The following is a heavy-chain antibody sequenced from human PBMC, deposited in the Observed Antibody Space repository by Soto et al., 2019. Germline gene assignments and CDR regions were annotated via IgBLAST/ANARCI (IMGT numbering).Heavy chain of an antibody. CDR2: INAGNGNT. J-gene: IGHJ5*02. D-gene: IGHD6-19*01. Sequence: ASVKVSCKASGYTFTSYALHWVRQAPGQRLEWMGWINAGNGNTKYSQKFQGRVTITRDTSASTAYMELNSLTSEDTAVYYCARTAGPTPFDPWGQGTPVTVSS. V-gene: IGHV1-3*01. CDR3: ARTAGPTPFDP. CDR1: GYTFTSYA.